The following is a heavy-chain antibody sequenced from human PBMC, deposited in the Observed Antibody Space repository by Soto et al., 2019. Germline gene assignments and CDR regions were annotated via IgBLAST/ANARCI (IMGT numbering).Heavy chain of an antibody. Sequence: QVQLVQSGAEVKKPGASVKVSCKASGYTFSSYYIHWVRQAPGQGLEWIGTINPNGGSTNYAQNCEGRLTVTRDTSTATVYMDLSARTSDATAMYYCERGLGLGDCWGQGTLVTVSS. V-gene: IGHV1-46*01. CDR2: INPNGGST. CDR1: GYTFSSYY. D-gene: IGHD3-9*01. CDR3: ERGLGLGDC. J-gene: IGHJ4*02.